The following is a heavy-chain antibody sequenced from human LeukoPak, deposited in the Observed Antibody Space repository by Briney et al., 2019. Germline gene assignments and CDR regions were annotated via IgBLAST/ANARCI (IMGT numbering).Heavy chain of an antibody. CDR1: GYTFTGYY. CDR2: INPNSGGT. CDR3: ARENYYGSGSGWFDP. Sequence: ASVRVSCKASGYTFTGYYMHWVRQAPGQGLEWMGWINPNSGGTNYAQKFQGRVTMTRDTSISTAYMELSRLRSDDTAVYYCARENYYGSGSGWFDPWGQGTLVTVSS. V-gene: IGHV1-2*02. J-gene: IGHJ5*02. D-gene: IGHD3-10*01.